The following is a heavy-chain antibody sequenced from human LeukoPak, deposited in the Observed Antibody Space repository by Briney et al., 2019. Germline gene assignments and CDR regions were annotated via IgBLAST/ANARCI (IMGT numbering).Heavy chain of an antibody. J-gene: IGHJ5*02. Sequence: SETLSLTCTVSGGSISSYYWSWIRQPPGKGLEWIGYIYHSGSTNYNPSLKSRVTISVDTSKNQFSLKLSSVTAADTAVYYCARGQQLYWFDPWGQGTLVTVSS. CDR1: GGSISSYY. CDR2: IYHSGST. D-gene: IGHD6-13*01. V-gene: IGHV4-59*01. CDR3: ARGQQLYWFDP.